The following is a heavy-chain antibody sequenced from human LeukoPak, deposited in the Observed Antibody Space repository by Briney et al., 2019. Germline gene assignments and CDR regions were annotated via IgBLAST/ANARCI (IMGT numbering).Heavy chain of an antibody. CDR1: GGSISSSSYY. CDR2: IYYSGST. Sequence: SETLSPTCTVSGGSISSSSYYWGWIRQPPGKGLEWIGSIYYSGSTYYNPSLKSRVTISVDTSKNQFSLKLSSVTAADTAVYYCASFSSSWSILDYWGQGTLVTVSS. V-gene: IGHV4-39*01. D-gene: IGHD6-13*01. CDR3: ASFSSSWSILDY. J-gene: IGHJ4*02.